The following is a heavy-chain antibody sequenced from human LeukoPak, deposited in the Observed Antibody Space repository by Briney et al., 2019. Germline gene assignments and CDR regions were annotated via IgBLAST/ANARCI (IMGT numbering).Heavy chain of an antibody. J-gene: IGHJ4*02. D-gene: IGHD5-18*01. CDR3: ASSGGWIQLWGFDY. Sequence: SETLSLTCTVSGYSISSGYYWGWIRQPPGKGLEWIGSIYHGGSTYYNPSLKSRVTISVDTSKNQSSLKLSSVTAADTAVYYCASSGGWIQLWGFDYWGQGTLVTVSS. V-gene: IGHV4-38-2*02. CDR1: GYSISSGYY. CDR2: IYHGGST.